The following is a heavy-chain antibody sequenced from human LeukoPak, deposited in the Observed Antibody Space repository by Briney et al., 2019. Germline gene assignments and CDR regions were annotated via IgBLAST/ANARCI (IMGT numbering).Heavy chain of an antibody. CDR2: IDASESYS. D-gene: IGHD6-25*01. J-gene: IGHJ4*02. CDR3: ARRERQRDY. Sequence: GGPLEISCKGSGCHFTSYWIRGARQMHGKGLEWMGRIDASESYSNYSPSFQGHVTISADKSISTAYLQWSSLKASDTAMYYSARRERQRDYWGQGTLVTVSS. CDR1: GCHFTSYW. V-gene: IGHV5-10-1*01.